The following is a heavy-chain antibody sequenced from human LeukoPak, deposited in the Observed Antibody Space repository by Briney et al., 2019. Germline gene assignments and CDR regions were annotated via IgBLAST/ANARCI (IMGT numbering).Heavy chain of an antibody. J-gene: IGHJ5*02. CDR1: VYTFTNYA. CDR2: INAGNGYT. V-gene: IGHV1-3*01. D-gene: IGHD2-15*01. CDR3: AGTIPSCPGVSCYSHWFDP. Sequence: ASVTVAFKSSVYTFTNYAIHWVRQAPGQRLEWMGWINAGNGYTKYSQKFQGRVTITRDTSASTAYMELSSLRSEDTAVYYCAGTIPSCPGVSCYSHWFDPWGQGTLVTVSS.